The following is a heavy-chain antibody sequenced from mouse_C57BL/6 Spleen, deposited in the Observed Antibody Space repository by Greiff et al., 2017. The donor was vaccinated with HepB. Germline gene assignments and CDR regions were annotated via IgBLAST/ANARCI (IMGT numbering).Heavy chain of an antibody. CDR2: ISYSGST. CDR1: GYSITSGYG. CDR3: ARTARIKY. D-gene: IGHD1-2*01. J-gene: IGHJ2*01. V-gene: IGHV3-2*02. Sequence: DVQLQESGPGLVKPSQSLSLTCTVTGYSITSGYGWNWIRQFPGNKLEWMGYISYSGSTNYNQSLKSRIPITRDTSKNQFFLQLNSVTTEDTATYYCARTARIKYWGQGTTLTVSS.